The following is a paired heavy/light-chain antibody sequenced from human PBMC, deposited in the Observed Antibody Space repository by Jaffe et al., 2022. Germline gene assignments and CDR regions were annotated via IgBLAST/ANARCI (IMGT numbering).Heavy chain of an antibody. Sequence: EVQLVESGGGLVQPGRSLRLSCTASGFTFGDYAMSWFRQAPGKGLEWVGFIRSKAYGGTTEYAASVKGRFTISRDDSKSIAYLQMNSLKTEDTAVYYCTREFEVYDFWSGYYPRPIDYWGQGTLVTVSS. J-gene: IGHJ4*02. CDR1: GFTFGDYA. V-gene: IGHV3-49*03. CDR3: TREFEVYDFWSGYYPRPIDY. CDR2: IRSKAYGGTT. D-gene: IGHD3-3*01.
Light chain of an antibody. J-gene: IGKJ5*01. Sequence: EIVLTQSPATLSLSPGERATLSCRASQSVSSYLAWYQQKPGQAPRLLIYDASNRATGIPARFSGSGSGTDFTLTISSLEPEDFAVYYCQQRSNWPQITFGQGTRLEIK. CDR2: DAS. CDR1: QSVSSY. V-gene: IGKV3-11*01. CDR3: QQRSNWPQIT.